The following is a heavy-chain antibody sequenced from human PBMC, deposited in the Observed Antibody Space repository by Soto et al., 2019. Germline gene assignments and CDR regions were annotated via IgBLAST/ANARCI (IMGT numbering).Heavy chain of an antibody. J-gene: IGHJ4*02. Sequence: GGSLRLSCAASGFTFSNTWMSWVRQAPGKGLERVGNINQDGSETYFVDSVKGRFTISRDNAQNSVFLQMNSLRAEDTAVYDCARDNGYSYGCDGWGQGTLVTVSS. CDR2: INQDGSET. V-gene: IGHV3-7*04. CDR3: ARDNGYSYGCDG. CDR1: GFTFSNTW. D-gene: IGHD5-18*01.